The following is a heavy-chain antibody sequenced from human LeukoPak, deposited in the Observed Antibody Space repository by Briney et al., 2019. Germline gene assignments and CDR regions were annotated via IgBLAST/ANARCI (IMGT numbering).Heavy chain of an antibody. V-gene: IGHV3-33*01. Sequence: GGSLRLSCAASGFAFNTYAMHWVRQAPGKGLEWVTLIWHDGSHKFYIDSVRGRFTISRDNSKNTVYLRMNGLRAEDTAVYYCAREIFGSGSYPGFWGQGTLVTVSS. CDR3: AREIFGSGSYPGF. D-gene: IGHD3-10*01. CDR2: IWHDGSHK. J-gene: IGHJ4*02. CDR1: GFAFNTYA.